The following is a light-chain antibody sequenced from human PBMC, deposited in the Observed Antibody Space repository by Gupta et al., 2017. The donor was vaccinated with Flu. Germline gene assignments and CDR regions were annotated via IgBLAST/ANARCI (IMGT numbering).Light chain of an antibody. V-gene: IGLV1-51*02. Sequence: KVTISCSGSSSNIGNNYVSWYQQLPGAAPKLLIYEGNNRPSGIPDRFSGSKSGTSATLGITGLQTGDEADYYCGTWDSSLSAGVFGGGTKLTVL. CDR2: EGN. CDR1: SSNIGNNY. CDR3: GTWDSSLSAGV. J-gene: IGLJ3*02.